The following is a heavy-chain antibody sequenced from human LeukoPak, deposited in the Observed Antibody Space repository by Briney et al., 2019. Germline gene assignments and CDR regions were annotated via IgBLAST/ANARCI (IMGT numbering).Heavy chain of an antibody. CDR2: ISAYNGNT. CDR1: GYTFTSYG. CDR3: ARVDWNDFVLDY. J-gene: IGHJ4*02. V-gene: IGHV1-18*01. Sequence: ASVKVSCKASGYTFTSYGISWVRQAPGQGLEWMGWISAYNGNTNYAQKLQGRVTMTSDTSTSTAYMELRSLRSDDTAVYYCARVDWNDFVLDYWGQGTLVTVSS. D-gene: IGHD1-1*01.